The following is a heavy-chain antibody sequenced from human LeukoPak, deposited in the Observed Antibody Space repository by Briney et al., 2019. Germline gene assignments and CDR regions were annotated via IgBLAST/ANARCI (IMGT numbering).Heavy chain of an antibody. CDR2: IYSGGST. CDR3: AKDDAQYSSGWYYFDY. V-gene: IGHV3-66*01. D-gene: IGHD6-19*01. Sequence: GGSLRLSCAASGFTVSSNYMSWVRQAPGKGLEWVSVIYSGGSTYYADSVKGRFTISRDNSRNTLYLQMNSLRAEDTAVYYCAKDDAQYSSGWYYFDYWGQGTLVTVSS. J-gene: IGHJ4*02. CDR1: GFTVSSNY.